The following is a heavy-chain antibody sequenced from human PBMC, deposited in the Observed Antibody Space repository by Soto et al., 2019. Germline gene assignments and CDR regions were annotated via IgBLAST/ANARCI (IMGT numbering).Heavy chain of an antibody. V-gene: IGHV3-7*01. J-gene: IGHJ3*01. CDR2: IKQDGSEI. CDR3: GTDRLTGAFDF. D-gene: IGHD3-16*01. CDR1: DFTFSTYC. Sequence: GGSLRLSCVASDFTFSTYCMAWLRQTPGTGLEFVSNIKQDGSEINYLDSGKGRFTISRDNTDKSLLLQMNSLRAEDTAVYHCGTDRLTGAFDFRGQGTVVTVSS.